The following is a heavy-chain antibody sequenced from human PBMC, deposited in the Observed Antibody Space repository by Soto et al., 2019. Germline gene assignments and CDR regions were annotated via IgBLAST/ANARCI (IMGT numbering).Heavy chain of an antibody. D-gene: IGHD3-10*01. CDR2: ISGSGGST. V-gene: IGHV3-23*01. J-gene: IGHJ4*02. CDR1: GFTFSSYA. Sequence: GGSLRLSCAASGFTFSSYAMSWVRQAPGKGLEWVSAISGSGGSTYYADSVKGRFTISRDNSKNTLYLQMNSLRAEDTAVYYCASQVELLWFGDPGYWGQGTLVTVSS. CDR3: ASQVELLWFGDPGY.